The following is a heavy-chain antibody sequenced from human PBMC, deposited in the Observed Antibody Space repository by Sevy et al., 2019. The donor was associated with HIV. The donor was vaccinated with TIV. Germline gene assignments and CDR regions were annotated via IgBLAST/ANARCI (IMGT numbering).Heavy chain of an antibody. CDR3: TSGADCSNGVCYPRGFDP. D-gene: IGHD2-8*01. J-gene: IGHJ5*02. Sequence: ASVKVSCKASGGTLTNYAISWVRQAPGQGLEWMGEIVPVFGTSHHARIFQGRVTITAEESTSTGYMELRSLRSEDTAVYYCTSGADCSNGVCYPRGFDPWGQGTLVTVSS. CDR2: IVPVFGTS. V-gene: IGHV1-69*13. CDR1: GGTLTNYA.